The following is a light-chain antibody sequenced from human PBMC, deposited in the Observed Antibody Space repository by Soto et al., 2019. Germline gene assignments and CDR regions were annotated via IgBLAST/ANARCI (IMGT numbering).Light chain of an antibody. J-gene: IGKJ2*01. V-gene: IGKV3-20*01. CDR2: GAS. CDR3: QQYGSSPYT. CDR1: QSVSSSY. Sequence: EIVLTQSPGTLSLSPGERATLSCRASQSVSSSYLAWYQQKPGQAPRLLIYGASSRATGIPDRFSGSGSGTDFSFTISRLEPEDFAVDYCQQYGSSPYTFGQGTKLEIK.